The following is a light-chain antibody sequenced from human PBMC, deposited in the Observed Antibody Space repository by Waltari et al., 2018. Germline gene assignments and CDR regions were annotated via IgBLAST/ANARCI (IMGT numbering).Light chain of an antibody. Sequence: DIQMTQSPSSLSASIGDRVTITCRAGQGIDTFLAWYQQKSGRVPRLLIYSASSLQRGVSSRFSGGGSGTDFTLTISGLQPEDVATYYCRKFDSAPWTFGQGTSVEIK. CDR2: SAS. J-gene: IGKJ1*01. CDR1: QGIDTF. V-gene: IGKV1-27*01. CDR3: RKFDSAPWT.